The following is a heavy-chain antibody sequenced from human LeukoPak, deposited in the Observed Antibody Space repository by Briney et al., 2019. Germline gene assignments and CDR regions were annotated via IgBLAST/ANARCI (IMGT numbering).Heavy chain of an antibody. CDR1: GFTFSSYA. Sequence: PGGSLRLSCAASGFTFSSYAMHWVRQAPGKGLEYVSAISSNGGSTYCANSVKGRFTISRDNSKNTLYLQMGSLRAEDMAVYYCARDKYYDSSGYYFYFDYWGQGTLVTVSS. D-gene: IGHD3-22*01. V-gene: IGHV3-64*01. CDR2: ISSNGGST. J-gene: IGHJ4*02. CDR3: ARDKYYDSSGYYFYFDY.